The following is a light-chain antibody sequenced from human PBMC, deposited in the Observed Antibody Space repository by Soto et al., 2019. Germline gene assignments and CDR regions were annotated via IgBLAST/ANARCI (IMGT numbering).Light chain of an antibody. CDR2: AAS. CDR3: QQTYTIPST. V-gene: IGKV1-39*01. CDR1: QTISTY. Sequence: DLQMTQSPSSLSASVGDSVTITCRASQTISTYLNWYQQKPGQAPKLLIYAASILQSGVPSRFSGSGSGTEFTLTISSLQPEDFATYHCQQTYTIPSTFGQGTKVEI. J-gene: IGKJ1*01.